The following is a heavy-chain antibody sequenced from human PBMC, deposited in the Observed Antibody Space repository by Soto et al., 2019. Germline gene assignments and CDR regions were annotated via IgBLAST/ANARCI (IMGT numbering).Heavy chain of an antibody. V-gene: IGHV1-8*01. D-gene: IGHD3-22*01. J-gene: IGHJ4*02. CDR2: MNPGSGDT. CDR1: GYSFTNND. CDR3: ARGGYFDSSNYLAY. Sequence: GASVKVSCKASGYSFTNNDVSWVRQATGQGLEWMGWMNPGSGDTGYAQKFQGRVTMTRDISIATAYMELSSLRSDDTAMYYCARGGYFDSSNYLAYWGLGTLVIVSS.